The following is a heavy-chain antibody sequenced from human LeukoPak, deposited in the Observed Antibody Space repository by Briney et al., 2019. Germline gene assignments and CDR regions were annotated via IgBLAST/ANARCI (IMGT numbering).Heavy chain of an antibody. V-gene: IGHV1-18*01. Sequence: ASVKVSCKASGYTFTSYSISWVRQAPGQGLEWMGWISAYNGNTNYAQKLQGRVTMTTDTSTSTAYMELRSLRSDDTAVYYCARDLDYGGNSGDAFDIWGQGTMVTVSS. CDR3: ARDLDYGGNSGDAFDI. J-gene: IGHJ3*02. D-gene: IGHD4-23*01. CDR1: GYTFTSYS. CDR2: ISAYNGNT.